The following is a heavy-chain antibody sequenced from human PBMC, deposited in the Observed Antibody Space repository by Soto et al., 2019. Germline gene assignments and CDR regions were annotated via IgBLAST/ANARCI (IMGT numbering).Heavy chain of an antibody. J-gene: IGHJ4*02. V-gene: IGHV3-33*01. CDR1: GFTFSNYG. D-gene: IGHD4-17*01. Sequence: QVQLAESGGGVVQPGRSLRLSCAATGFTFSNYGMHWVRQAPGKGLEWVAVILKDGSDEKYADSMKGRFTISRDNSENTLYLHMNSLRAEDTAVYYCARDADYPVQAVAYWGQGPLVTVSS. CDR3: ARDADYPVQAVAY. CDR2: ILKDGSDE.